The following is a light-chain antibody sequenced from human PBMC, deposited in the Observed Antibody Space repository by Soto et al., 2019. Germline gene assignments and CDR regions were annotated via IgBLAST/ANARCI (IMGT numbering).Light chain of an antibody. CDR1: SSDVGGYNY. CDR2: DVS. J-gene: IGLJ2*01. Sequence: QSALTQPASVSGSPGQSLTISCTGTSSDVGGYNYVSWYQQHPGKAPKLMIYDVSNRPSGVSNRFSGSNSGNTASLTISGLQAEDEADYYCSSYTSSSTLVVFGGGTKHTV. V-gene: IGLV2-14*01. CDR3: SSYTSSSTLVV.